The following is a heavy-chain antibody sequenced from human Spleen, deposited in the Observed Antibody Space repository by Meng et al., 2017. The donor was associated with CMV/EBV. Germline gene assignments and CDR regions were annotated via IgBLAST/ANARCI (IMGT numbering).Heavy chain of an antibody. J-gene: IGHJ6*02. V-gene: IGHV3-53*01. CDR2: IYSGGST. CDR3: ARGSNHCSGAGCYSRYFGMDV. D-gene: IGHD2-15*01. CDR1: GLTVSSNY. Sequence: GESLKISCAASGLTVSSNYMSWVRQAPGTGLEWVSVIYSGGSTYYAGSVKGRFTISRDNSKNTLYLQMNSLRAEDTAVYYCARGSNHCSGAGCYSRYFGMDVWGQGTTVTVSS.